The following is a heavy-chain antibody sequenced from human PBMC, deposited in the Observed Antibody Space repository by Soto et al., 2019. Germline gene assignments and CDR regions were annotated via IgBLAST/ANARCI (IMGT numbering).Heavy chain of an antibody. J-gene: IGHJ3*02. Sequence: EVQVLESGGGLVQPGGSLRLSCVASGFTFSDYAMSWVRQAPGKGLEWVSGISGSGGATWYAGSVRGRFTISRDNSKNTLYLQMSGLRAEDTAVYYCAKDLTEWYISSFGAFDIWGQGTTVTVSS. CDR2: ISGSGGAT. CDR3: AKDLTEWYISSFGAFDI. D-gene: IGHD6-13*01. V-gene: IGHV3-23*01. CDR1: GFTFSDYA.